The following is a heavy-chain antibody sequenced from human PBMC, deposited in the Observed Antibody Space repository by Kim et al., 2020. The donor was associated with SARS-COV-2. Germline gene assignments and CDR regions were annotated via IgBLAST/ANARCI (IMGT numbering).Heavy chain of an antibody. D-gene: IGHD5-18*01. J-gene: IGHJ5*02. CDR3: ARDDTAMAHNWFDP. CDR1: GFTFSSYS. V-gene: IGHV3-21*01. CDR2: ISSSSSYI. Sequence: GGSLRLSCAASGFTFSSYSMNWVRQAPGKGLEWVSSISSSSSYIYYADSVKGRFTISRDNAKNSLYLQMNSLRAEDTAVYYCARDDTAMAHNWFDPWGQGTLVTVSS.